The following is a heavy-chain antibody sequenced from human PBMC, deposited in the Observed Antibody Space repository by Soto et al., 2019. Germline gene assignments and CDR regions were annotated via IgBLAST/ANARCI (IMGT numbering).Heavy chain of an antibody. J-gene: IGHJ4*02. V-gene: IGHV4-30-4*01. CDR2: INYSGST. Sequence: QVQLQESGPGLVKPSQTLSLTCTVSGGSISSGDYYWIWIRQPPGKGLEWIGYINYSGSTYYNPSLKSRVTISVDTSKNQFSLKLSSVTAADTAVYYCARVYGYDYVWGTLDYWGQGTLVTVSS. D-gene: IGHD3-16*01. CDR3: ARVYGYDYVWGTLDY. CDR1: GGSISSGDYY.